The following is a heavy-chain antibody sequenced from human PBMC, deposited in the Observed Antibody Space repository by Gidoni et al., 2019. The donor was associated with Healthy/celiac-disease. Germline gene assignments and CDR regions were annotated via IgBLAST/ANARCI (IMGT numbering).Heavy chain of an antibody. V-gene: IGHV3-33*01. CDR1: GFTFSSYG. J-gene: IGHJ5*02. CDR2: IWYDGSNK. Sequence: QVQLVESGGGVVQPGRSLRLSCAASGFTFSSYGRHWVRQAPGKGLEWVAVIWYDGSNKYYADSVKGRFTISRDNSKNTLYLQMNSLRAEDTAVYYCARDRGSPVVRGVISNWFDPWGQGTLVTVSS. D-gene: IGHD3-10*01. CDR3: ARDRGSPVVRGVISNWFDP.